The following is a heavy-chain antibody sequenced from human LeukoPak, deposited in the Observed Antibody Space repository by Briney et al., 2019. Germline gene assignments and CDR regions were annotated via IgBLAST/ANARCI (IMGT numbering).Heavy chain of an antibody. CDR2: ISSSSSYI. Sequence: GGSLRLSCAASGFTFSSYIMNWVRQAPGKGLEWVSSISSSSSYIYYADSVKGRFTISRDNAKNSLYLQMNSLRAEDTAVYYCARDGDGYNWDYWGQGTLVTVSS. CDR3: ARDGDGYNWDY. D-gene: IGHD5-24*01. CDR1: GFTFSSYI. V-gene: IGHV3-21*01. J-gene: IGHJ4*02.